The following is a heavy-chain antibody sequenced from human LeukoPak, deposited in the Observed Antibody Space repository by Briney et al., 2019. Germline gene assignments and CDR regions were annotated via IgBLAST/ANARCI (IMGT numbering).Heavy chain of an antibody. Sequence: SETLSLTCTVSGGSIISSSYYWGWIPQPPGKGLQWIVSIYFSGSPYHNPSLKSRVTMSVDTSKNQLSLKLSSVTAADTAVYFCTGLLHDSRGYYYFDYWGPGNPGHRLL. CDR1: GGSIISSSYY. J-gene: IGHJ4*02. CDR2: IYFSGSP. D-gene: IGHD3-22*01. V-gene: IGHV4-39*01. CDR3: TGLLHDSRGYYYFDY.